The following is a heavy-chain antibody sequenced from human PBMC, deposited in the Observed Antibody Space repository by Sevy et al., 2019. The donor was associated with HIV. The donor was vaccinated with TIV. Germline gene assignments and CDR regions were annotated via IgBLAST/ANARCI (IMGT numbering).Heavy chain of an antibody. Sequence: ASVKVSCKASGYTFTSYDINWVRQATGQGLEWMGWMNPNSGNTGYAQKFQGRVTMTRNTSISTAYMELSSLRSEDTALYYCARGVVAGPGEDYWGQGTLVTVSS. V-gene: IGHV1-8*01. D-gene: IGHD6-19*01. J-gene: IGHJ4*02. CDR3: ARGVVAGPGEDY. CDR2: MNPNSGNT. CDR1: GYTFTSYD.